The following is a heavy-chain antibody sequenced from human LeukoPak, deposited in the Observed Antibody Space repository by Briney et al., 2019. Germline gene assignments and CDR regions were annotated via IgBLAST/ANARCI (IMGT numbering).Heavy chain of an antibody. J-gene: IGHJ3*02. CDR1: GFTFSAYA. CDR2: IRGGGGSA. V-gene: IGHV3-23*01. Sequence: GGSLRLSCTASGFTFSAYAMMWVRQAPGKGPEWVSAIRGGGGSAFYADSVKGRFTISRDNSKYTLFLQMNSLRAEDTAVYYCARDPNGDYIGASDMWGPGTMVTVSS. D-gene: IGHD4-17*01. CDR3: ARDPNGDYIGASDM.